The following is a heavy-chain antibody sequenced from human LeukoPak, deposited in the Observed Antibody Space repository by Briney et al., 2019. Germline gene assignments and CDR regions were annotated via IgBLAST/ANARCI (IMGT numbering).Heavy chain of an antibody. J-gene: IGHJ3*02. D-gene: IGHD1-26*01. CDR3: ARDSTWELRAFDI. CDR2: INHSGST. V-gene: IGHV4-34*01. Sequence: SETLSLTCAVYGGSFSGYYWSWIRQPPGKGLEWMGEINHSGSTNYNPSLKSRVTISVDTSKNQFSLKLSSVTAADTAVYYCARDSTWELRAFDIWGQGTMVTVSS. CDR1: GGSFSGYY.